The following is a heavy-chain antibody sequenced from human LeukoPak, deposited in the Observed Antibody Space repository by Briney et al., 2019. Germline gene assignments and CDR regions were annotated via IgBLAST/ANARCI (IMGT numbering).Heavy chain of an antibody. Sequence: SQTLSLTCTVSGGSISSGDYYWSWIRQPPGKGLEWIGYIYYSGSTYYNPSLKSRVTISVDTSKNQFSLKLSSVTAADTAVYYCARVPPGNDAFDIWDQGTMVTVSS. D-gene: IGHD1-14*01. J-gene: IGHJ3*02. V-gene: IGHV4-30-4*01. CDR1: GGSISSGDYY. CDR3: ARVPPGNDAFDI. CDR2: IYYSGST.